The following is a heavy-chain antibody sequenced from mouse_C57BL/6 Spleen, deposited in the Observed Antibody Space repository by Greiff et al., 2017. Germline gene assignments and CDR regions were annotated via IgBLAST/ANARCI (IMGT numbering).Heavy chain of an antibody. V-gene: IGHV1-22*01. Sequence: VQLQQSGPELVKPGASVKMSCKASGYTFTDYNMHWVKQSHGKSLEWIGYINPNNGGTSYNQKFKGKATLTVNKSSSTAYMELRSLTSEDSAVYYCARGEANWGYFDVWGTGTTVTVSS. CDR3: ARGEANWGYFDV. J-gene: IGHJ1*03. CDR2: INPNNGGT. CDR1: GYTFTDYN. D-gene: IGHD4-1*01.